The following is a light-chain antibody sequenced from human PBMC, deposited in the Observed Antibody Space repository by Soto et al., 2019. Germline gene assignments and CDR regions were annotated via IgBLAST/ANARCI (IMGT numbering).Light chain of an antibody. V-gene: IGKV1-9*01. CDR1: QDITAY. Sequence: DIQLTQSPPFLSASVGDRVTITCRASQDITAYLAWYQQKPGKAPTLLIHAASALHTGVPSRFSGTGSDTEFTLTISALQPEDFATYFCQQLNAFPFTFGGGTKVEIK. J-gene: IGKJ4*01. CDR3: QQLNAFPFT. CDR2: AAS.